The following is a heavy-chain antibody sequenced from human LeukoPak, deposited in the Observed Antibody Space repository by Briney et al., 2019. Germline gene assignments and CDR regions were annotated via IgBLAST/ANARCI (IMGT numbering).Heavy chain of an antibody. V-gene: IGHV4-4*07. CDR3: ARTSVTMVRGVMD. CDR1: DGSMTNY. CDR2: IRTSGNN. D-gene: IGHD3-10*01. Sequence: SETLSLTCTVSDGSMTNYWSWIRQPAGKGLEWIGRIRTSGNNNYNPSLASRVTMSVDTSKNQFSLKLSSVTAADTAVYYCARTSVTMVRGVMDWGQGTLVTVSS. J-gene: IGHJ4*02.